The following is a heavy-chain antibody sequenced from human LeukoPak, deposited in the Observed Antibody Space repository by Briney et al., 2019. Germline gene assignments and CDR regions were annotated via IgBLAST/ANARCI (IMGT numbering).Heavy chain of an antibody. CDR1: GGSISSYY. Sequence: SETLSLTCTVSGGSISSYYWSWMRQPPGKGLEWIGYIYYSGSTNYNPSLKSRVTISVDTSKNQFSLKLSSVTAADTAVYYCATTLGFGEPAWFDPWGQGTLVTVSS. J-gene: IGHJ5*02. V-gene: IGHV4-59*01. CDR3: ATTLGFGEPAWFDP. D-gene: IGHD3-10*01. CDR2: IYYSGST.